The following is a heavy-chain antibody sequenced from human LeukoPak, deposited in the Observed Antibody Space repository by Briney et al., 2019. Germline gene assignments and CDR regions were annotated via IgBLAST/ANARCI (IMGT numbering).Heavy chain of an antibody. D-gene: IGHD1-26*01. J-gene: IGHJ6*03. CDR2: ISSSGSTI. Sequence: GGSLRLSCAASGFTFSDYYMSWIRQAPGKGLEGGSYISSSGSTIYYADSVKRRFTISRDNAKNSLYLQMNSLRAEDTAVYYCARERLSSWEPPYMDVWGKGTTVTVSS. CDR3: ARERLSSWEPPYMDV. V-gene: IGHV3-11*04. CDR1: GFTFSDYY.